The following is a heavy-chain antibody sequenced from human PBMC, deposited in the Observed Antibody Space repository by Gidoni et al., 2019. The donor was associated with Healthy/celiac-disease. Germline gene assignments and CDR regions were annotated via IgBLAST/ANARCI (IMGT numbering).Heavy chain of an antibody. J-gene: IGHJ4*02. V-gene: IGHV3-23*01. CDR2: INPSGGST. CDR3: AKDENPRDS. CDR1: GITFRKDF. Sequence: EVQLLESGGNLVQPGGSLSLSCAASGITFRKDFMSWVRQAPGKGLEWVSTINPSGGSTYYADSVRGRFTMSRDNSKNTLYLQMNSLGAEDTAIYYCAKDENPRDSWGQGTLVTVSA.